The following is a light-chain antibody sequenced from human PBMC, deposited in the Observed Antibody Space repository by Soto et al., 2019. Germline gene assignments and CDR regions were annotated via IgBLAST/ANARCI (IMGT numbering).Light chain of an antibody. Sequence: QSALTQPPSASGSPGQSVTISCTGTSSDVGAYSYVSWYRQHPGKAPKLMIYEVSKRPSGVPDRFSGSKSGNTASLTVSGLQAEDEADYYCSSYAGSNNFVVFGGGTKLTVL. J-gene: IGLJ2*01. CDR2: EVS. CDR1: SSDVGAYSY. V-gene: IGLV2-8*01. CDR3: SSYAGSNNFVV.